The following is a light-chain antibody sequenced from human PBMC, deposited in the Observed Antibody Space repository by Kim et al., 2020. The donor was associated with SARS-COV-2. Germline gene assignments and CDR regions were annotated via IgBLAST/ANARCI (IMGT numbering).Light chain of an antibody. CDR2: GAS. V-gene: IGKV3-20*01. CDR1: HSVSRSH. Sequence: PPGDIASLSCRASHSVSRSHLAWYQQKPGQAPRLLIYGASSRATGIPDRFSGSGSRTDFTLTISRLEPEDVAVYYCQQYGSSPLTFGGGTKVDIK. CDR3: QQYGSSPLT. J-gene: IGKJ4*01.